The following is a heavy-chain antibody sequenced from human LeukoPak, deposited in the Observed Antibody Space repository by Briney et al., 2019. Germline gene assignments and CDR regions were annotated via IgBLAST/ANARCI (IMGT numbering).Heavy chain of an antibody. D-gene: IGHD4-17*01. CDR1: GYTFTSYP. V-gene: IGHV1-18*01. Sequence: ASVRDSCKASGYTFTSYPISWVRQAPGQGLEWMGWITTYNGNTHYAQKLQGRVTMPTETSTSTAYMDLRGLRSDDTAVYYCARGYDYGDYVGDFDYWGQGTLVTVSS. J-gene: IGHJ4*02. CDR3: ARGYDYGDYVGDFDY. CDR2: ITTYNGNT.